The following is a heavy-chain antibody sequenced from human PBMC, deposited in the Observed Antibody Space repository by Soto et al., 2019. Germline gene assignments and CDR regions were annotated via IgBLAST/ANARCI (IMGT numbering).Heavy chain of an antibody. D-gene: IGHD2-15*01. CDR3: AREGCSGGSCYSGAFDI. V-gene: IGHV3-33*01. CDR1: GFTFSSYG. Sequence: PGGSLRLSCASSGFTFSSYGMHWVRQAPGKGLEWVAVIWYDGSNKYYADSVKGRFTISRDNSKNTLYLQMNSLRAEDTAVYYCAREGCSGGSCYSGAFDIWGQGTMVTVSS. CDR2: IWYDGSNK. J-gene: IGHJ3*02.